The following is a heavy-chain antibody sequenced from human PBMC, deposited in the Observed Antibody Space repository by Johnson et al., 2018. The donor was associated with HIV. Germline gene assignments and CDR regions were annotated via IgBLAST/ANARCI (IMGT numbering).Heavy chain of an antibody. CDR3: TTDGYGGYSYGYGAFDI. Sequence: MLLVESGGGLVQPGGSLRLSCAASGFTFSSYGMHWVRQAPGKGLVWVSRINSDGSSTSYADSVKGRFTISRDNAKNTLYLQMNSLKTEDTAVYYCTTDGYGGYSYGYGAFDIWGQGTMVTVSS. V-gene: IGHV3-74*01. CDR2: INSDGSST. J-gene: IGHJ3*02. D-gene: IGHD5-18*01. CDR1: GFTFSSYG.